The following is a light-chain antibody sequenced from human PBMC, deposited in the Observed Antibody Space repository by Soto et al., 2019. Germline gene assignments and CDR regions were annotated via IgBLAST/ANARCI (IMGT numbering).Light chain of an antibody. CDR2: GAP. J-gene: IGKJ2*01. CDR3: QQTYSSPYT. V-gene: IGKV1-39*01. Sequence: DIQMTQSQSSLSASVGDRVTITCRARQSISSYLTWYQQNPGKAPKLLIYGAPSLQSEVPSRFSGSGSGTDFTLTISSLQPEDFATYYCQQTYSSPYTFGQGTKLEIK. CDR1: QSISSY.